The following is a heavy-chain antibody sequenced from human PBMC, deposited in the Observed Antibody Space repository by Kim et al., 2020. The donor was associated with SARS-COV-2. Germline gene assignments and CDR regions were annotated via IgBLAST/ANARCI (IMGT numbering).Heavy chain of an antibody. CDR1: GGSISSSSYY. D-gene: IGHD3-10*01. J-gene: IGHJ5*02. CDR2: IYYSGTT. CDR3: ARHSISPMTLVGRGTSFDR. V-gene: IGHV4-39*01. Sequence: SETLSLTCTVSGGSISSSSYYWGWIRQPPEKGLEWIGNIYYSGTTSYNPSLNSRVTISVDTSKNQFSLKLSSMTAADTAMYYCARHSISPMTLVGRGTSFDRRGQGILVTVSS.